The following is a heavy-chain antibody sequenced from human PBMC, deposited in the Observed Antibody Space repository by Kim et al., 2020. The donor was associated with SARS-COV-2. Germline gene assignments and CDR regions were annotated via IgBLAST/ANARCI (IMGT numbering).Heavy chain of an antibody. CDR2: ISAYNGNT. CDR1: GYTFTSYG. J-gene: IGHJ6*02. V-gene: IGHV1-18*04. CDR3: ARDTYSGSAWGWYYYGMDV. D-gene: IGHD1-26*01. Sequence: ASVKVSCKASGYTFTSYGISWVRQAPGQGLEWIGWISAYNGNTNYAQKLQGRVTITTDTSTSTAYMELRSLRSDDTAVYYCARDTYSGSAWGWYYYGMDVWGQGTTVTVSS.